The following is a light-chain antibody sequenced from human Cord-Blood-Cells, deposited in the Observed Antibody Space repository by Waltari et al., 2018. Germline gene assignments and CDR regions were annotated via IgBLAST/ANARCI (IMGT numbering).Light chain of an antibody. CDR1: SSDVGGYNY. V-gene: IGLV2-14*01. Sequence: QSALTQPASVSGSPGQSITISCTGTSSDVGGYNYVSWYQQHPGKAPKLMIYEVSNRPCGDSNRFSGSKSGNTASLTISGLQAEDEADYSCSSYTSSSTPYVFGTGTKVTVL. CDR3: SSYTSSSTPYV. CDR2: EVS. J-gene: IGLJ1*01.